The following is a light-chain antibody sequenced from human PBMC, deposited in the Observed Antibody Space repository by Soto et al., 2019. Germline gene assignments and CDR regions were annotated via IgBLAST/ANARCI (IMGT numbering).Light chain of an antibody. J-gene: IGKJ2*01. Sequence: DIQMTQSPSSLSASVGDSVTITCRASQDIRNDLGWYQHKPGKVPKRLIHTASTLQRWVPSRFSGSGSVTEFTLTISSLQPEDFATYDCLQQNTRPYTFGQGTKLEIK. CDR2: TAS. V-gene: IGKV1-17*01. CDR1: QDIRND. CDR3: LQQNTRPYT.